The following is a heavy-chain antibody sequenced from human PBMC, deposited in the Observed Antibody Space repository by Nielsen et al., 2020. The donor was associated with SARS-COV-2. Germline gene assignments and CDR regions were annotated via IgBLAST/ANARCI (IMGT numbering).Heavy chain of an antibody. J-gene: IGHJ6*02. D-gene: IGHD2-2*01. CDR3: ARNDVIVVVPAVPGDYYYYGMDV. V-gene: IGHV1-69*02. CDR2: INPNSGGT. Sequence: WVRQAPGQGLEWMGWINPNSGGTNYAQKFQGRVTITADKSTSTAYMELSSLRSEDTAVYYCARNDVIVVVPAVPGDYYYYGMDVWGQGTTVTVSS.